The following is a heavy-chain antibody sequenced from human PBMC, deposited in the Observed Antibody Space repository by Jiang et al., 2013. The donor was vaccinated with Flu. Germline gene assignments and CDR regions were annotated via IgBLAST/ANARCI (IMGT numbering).Heavy chain of an antibody. D-gene: IGHD3-22*01. J-gene: IGHJ1*01. CDR3: AREMDDSSGFEMGY. Sequence: SGAEVKKPGASVKVSCKTFDYTFTTYGIYWVRQTPGQGLEWMGRITTYNGNTKYSQKFQGRVTMTADTPTSTAYMELRDVRPDDTAVYYCAREMDDSSGFEMGYWGQGTLVTVSS. CDR1: DYTFTTYG. CDR2: ITTYNGNT. V-gene: IGHV1-18*04.